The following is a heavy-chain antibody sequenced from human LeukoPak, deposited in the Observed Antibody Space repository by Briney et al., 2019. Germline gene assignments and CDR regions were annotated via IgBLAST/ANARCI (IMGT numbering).Heavy chain of an antibody. V-gene: IGHV3-74*01. CDR2: INSDGSST. D-gene: IGHD3-10*01. CDR3: ARGHYYGSGTVDY. J-gene: IGHJ4*02. Sequence: GGSLRLSCAASGFTFSSYWMHWFRQAPGKGLVWVSRINSDGSSTSYADSVKGRFTISRDNAKNTLYLQMNSLRAEDTAVYYCARGHYYGSGTVDYWGQGTLVTVSS. CDR1: GFTFSSYW.